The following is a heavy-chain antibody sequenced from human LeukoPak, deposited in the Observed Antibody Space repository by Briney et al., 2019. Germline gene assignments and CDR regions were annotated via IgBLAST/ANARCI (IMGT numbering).Heavy chain of an antibody. V-gene: IGHV3-23*01. Sequence: GGSLRLSCAASGFTFSSYAMSWVRQAPGKGLEWVSAISGSGGSTYYADSVKGRFTISRDNSKNTLYLQMNSLRAEDTAVYFCAREQHYDFWSGPAWDYWGQGTLVTVSS. CDR2: ISGSGGST. J-gene: IGHJ4*02. CDR1: GFTFSSYA. CDR3: AREQHYDFWSGPAWDY. D-gene: IGHD3-3*01.